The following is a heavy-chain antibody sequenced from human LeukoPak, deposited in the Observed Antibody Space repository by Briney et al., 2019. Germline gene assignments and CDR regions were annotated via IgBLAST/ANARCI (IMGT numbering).Heavy chain of an antibody. Sequence: SETLSLTCAVYGGSFSGYYWSWIRQPPGKGLEWIGEINHSGSTNYNPSLKSRVTISVDTSKNQFSLKLGSVTAADTAVYYCARGRRRDGYNDYWGQGTLVTVSS. V-gene: IGHV4-34*01. D-gene: IGHD5-24*01. CDR3: ARGRRRDGYNDY. J-gene: IGHJ4*02. CDR2: INHSGST. CDR1: GGSFSGYY.